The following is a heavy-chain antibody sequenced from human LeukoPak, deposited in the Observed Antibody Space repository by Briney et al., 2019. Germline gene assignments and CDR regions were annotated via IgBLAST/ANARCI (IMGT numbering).Heavy chain of an antibody. J-gene: IGHJ4*02. CDR3: AKSHYYGSGSIDY. CDR2: VSASGDSR. V-gene: IGHV3-23*01. Sequence: GGSLRLSCAASGFTFSSYAMSWVRQAPGKGLAWISTVSASGDSRSYADSVKGRFTISRDNSKNALYLQVNSLRADDAALYYCAKSHYYGSGSIDYWGQGTLVTVSS. D-gene: IGHD3-10*01. CDR1: GFTFSSYA.